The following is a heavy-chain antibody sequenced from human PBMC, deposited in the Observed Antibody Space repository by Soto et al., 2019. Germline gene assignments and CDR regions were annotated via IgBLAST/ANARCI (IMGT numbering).Heavy chain of an antibody. V-gene: IGHV4-4*07. CDR3: ATTTSSWYGGHFDY. Sequence: PSETLSLTCTVSGGSISSYYWSWIRQPAGKGLEWIGRIYTSGSTNHNPSLKSRVTMSVDTSKNQFSLKLSSVTAADTAVYYCATTTSSWYGGHFDYWGQGTLVTVS. CDR2: IYTSGST. D-gene: IGHD6-13*01. CDR1: GGSISSYY. J-gene: IGHJ4*02.